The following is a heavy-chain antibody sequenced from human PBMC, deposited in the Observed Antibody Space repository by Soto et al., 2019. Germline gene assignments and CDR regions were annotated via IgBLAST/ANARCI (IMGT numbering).Heavy chain of an antibody. CDR1: GASVSSYG. D-gene: IGHD6-6*01. CDR3: ARDRYASSSGLDF. CDR2: IYYSGST. Sequence: LSLTCTVSGASVSSYGWSWIRQPPGKGLEWIGYIYYSGSTNYNPSLESRVTMSADTSKNQFSLQLGSVTAADTAVYYCARDRYASSSGLDFWGQGTLVTVSS. J-gene: IGHJ4*02. V-gene: IGHV4-59*02.